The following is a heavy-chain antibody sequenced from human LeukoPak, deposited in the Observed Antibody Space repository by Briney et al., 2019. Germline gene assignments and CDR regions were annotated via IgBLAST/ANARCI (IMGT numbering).Heavy chain of an antibody. CDR3: ARDSGPWGVFDP. V-gene: IGHV4-59*01. D-gene: IGHD3-10*01. CDR2: IYYSGTT. CDR1: GGSISGFY. J-gene: IGHJ5*02. Sequence: KPSETLSLTCTVSGGSISGFYWSWIRQPPGKGLEWIGYIYYSGTTTYNPSLKSRVIISIDMSNNHFSLNLRSVTAADKAVYYCARDSGPWGVFDPWGQGTLVTVTS.